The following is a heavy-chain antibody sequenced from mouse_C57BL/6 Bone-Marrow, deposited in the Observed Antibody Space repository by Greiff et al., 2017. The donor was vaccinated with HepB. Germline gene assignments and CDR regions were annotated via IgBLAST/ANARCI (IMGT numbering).Heavy chain of an antibody. CDR2: ISDGGSYT. CDR3: AREGSYYSNQAWFAY. CDR1: GFTFSSYA. D-gene: IGHD2-5*01. Sequence: DVMLVESGGGLVKPGGSLKLSCAASGFTFSSYAMSWVRQTPEKRLEWVATISDGGSYTYYPDNVKGRFTISRDNAKNNLYLQMSHLKSEDTAMYYCAREGSYYSNQAWFAYWGQGTLVTVS. V-gene: IGHV5-4*01. J-gene: IGHJ3*01.